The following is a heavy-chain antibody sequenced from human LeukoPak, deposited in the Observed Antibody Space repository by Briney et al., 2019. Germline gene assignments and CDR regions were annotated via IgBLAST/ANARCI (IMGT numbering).Heavy chain of an antibody. CDR1: GGSISSYY. Sequence: SETLSLTRTVSGGSISSYYWSWIRQPPGKGLEWIGYIYYSGSTNYNPSLKSRVTISVDTSKNQFSLKLSSVTAADTAVYYCARAIGYCSSTSCYGDAFDIWGQGTMVTVSS. J-gene: IGHJ3*02. D-gene: IGHD2-2*01. CDR2: IYYSGST. V-gene: IGHV4-59*01. CDR3: ARAIGYCSSTSCYGDAFDI.